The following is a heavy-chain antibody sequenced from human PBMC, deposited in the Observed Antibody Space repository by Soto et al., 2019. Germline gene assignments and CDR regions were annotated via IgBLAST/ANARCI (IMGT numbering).Heavy chain of an antibody. CDR3: ARAPVDYDFWSGSADWFDP. D-gene: IGHD3-3*01. CDR2: IYYSGST. J-gene: IGHJ5*02. CDR1: GGSISSGGYY. V-gene: IGHV4-31*03. Sequence: SETLSLTCTVSGGSISSGGYYWSWIRQHPGKGLEWIGYIYYSGSTYYNPSLKSRVTISVDTSKNQFSLKLSSVTAADTAVYYCARAPVDYDFWSGSADWFDPWGQGTLVTVSS.